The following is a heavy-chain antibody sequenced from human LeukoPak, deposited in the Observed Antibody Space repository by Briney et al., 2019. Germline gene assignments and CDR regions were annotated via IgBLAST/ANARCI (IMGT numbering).Heavy chain of an antibody. CDR3: AYDRHRRHYYDSSPHPPLDY. D-gene: IGHD3-22*01. J-gene: IGHJ4*02. CDR1: GYTFTNFG. Sequence: ASVKVSCKASGYTFTNFGISWVRQAPGQGLEWMGWISGYNGNTNYAQNLQGRVTMTTDTSTSTAYTELMRMSSDDTDVSSCAYDRHRRHYYDSSPHPPLDYWGQGTLVTVSS. V-gene: IGHV1-18*01. CDR2: ISGYNGNT.